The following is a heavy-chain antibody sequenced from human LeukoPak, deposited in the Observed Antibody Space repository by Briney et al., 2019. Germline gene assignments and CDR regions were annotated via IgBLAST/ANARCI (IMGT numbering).Heavy chain of an antibody. D-gene: IGHD3-9*01. CDR2: ISSSSSYI. CDR3: ARGVHYDILTGYYIPSDAFDI. V-gene: IGHV3-21*01. J-gene: IGHJ3*02. CDR1: GFTFSSYS. Sequence: GGSLRLSCAASGFTFSSYSMNWVRQAPGKGLEWVSSISSSSSYIYYADSVKGRFTISRDNAKNSLYLQMNSLRAEDTAVYYCARGVHYDILTGYYIPSDAFDIWGQGTMVTVSS.